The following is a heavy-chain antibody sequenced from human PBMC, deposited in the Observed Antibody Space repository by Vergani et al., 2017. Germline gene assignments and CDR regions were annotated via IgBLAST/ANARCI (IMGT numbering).Heavy chain of an antibody. V-gene: IGHV1-2*02. CDR3: GRDDYVAPVYGMDV. CDR1: GYTFTGYY. J-gene: IGHJ6*02. Sequence: QVQLVQSGAEVKKPGASVKVSCKASGYTFTGYYMHWVRQAPGQGLEWMGWINPNSGGTNYAQKFQGRVTMTRDTSISTAYMELSRLRSDGTAVYYCGRDDYVAPVYGMDVWGQGTTVTVSS. CDR2: INPNSGGT. D-gene: IGHD4-17*01.